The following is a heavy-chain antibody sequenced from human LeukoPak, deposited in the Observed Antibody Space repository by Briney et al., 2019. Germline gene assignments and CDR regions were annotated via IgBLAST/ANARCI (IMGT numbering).Heavy chain of an antibody. CDR3: ARDLTGAAAGPTLTRLLDLPFDY. CDR2: ISAYNGNT. Sequence: GASVKVSCKASGYTFTSYGISWVRQAPGQGLEWMGWISAYNGNTNYAQKLQGRVTMTTDTSTSTAYMELRSLRSDDTAVYYCARDLTGAAAGPTLTRLLDLPFDYWGQGTLVTVSS. V-gene: IGHV1-18*01. D-gene: IGHD6-13*01. CDR1: GYTFTSYG. J-gene: IGHJ4*02.